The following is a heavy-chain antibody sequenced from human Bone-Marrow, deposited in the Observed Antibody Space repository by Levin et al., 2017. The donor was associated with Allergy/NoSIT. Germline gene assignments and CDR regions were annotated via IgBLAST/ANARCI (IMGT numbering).Heavy chain of an antibody. CDR3: AASLGSYGRKMYFDH. D-gene: IGHD4-17*01. V-gene: IGHV4-59*08. J-gene: IGHJ4*02. CDR1: GVSISSSF. Sequence: ASETLSLTCTVSGVSISSSFWTWIRQLPGKGLDWIGYTYYNGATHYNPSLKSRVTIPLATYKNQLSLTLTSGTAADPAIFSCAASLGSYGRKMYFDHWGQGGLVAVSS. CDR2: TYYNGAT.